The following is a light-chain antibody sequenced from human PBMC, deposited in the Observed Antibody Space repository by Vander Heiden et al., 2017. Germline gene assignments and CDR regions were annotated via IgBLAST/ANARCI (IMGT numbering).Light chain of an antibody. Sequence: DIQMTQSPSTLSASVGDRVTITCRASQSISSWLAWYQQKPGKAPKLLIYKASSLESGVPSRFSGSGSGTEFTLTISSLQPDDFATYYCQQYNSWYTFGQGTKLKIK. CDR2: KAS. CDR1: QSISSW. V-gene: IGKV1-5*03. CDR3: QQYNSWYT. J-gene: IGKJ2*01.